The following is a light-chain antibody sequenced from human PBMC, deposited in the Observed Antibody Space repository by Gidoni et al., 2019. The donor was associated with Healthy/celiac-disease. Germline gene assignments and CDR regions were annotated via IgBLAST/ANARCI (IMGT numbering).Light chain of an antibody. V-gene: IGKV3-20*01. CDR2: GAA. CDR3: QQYGSSPPVT. CDR1: QSVSSSY. J-gene: IGKJ5*01. Sequence: EIVLSPSPGTLSLSPGERATLSCRASQSVSSSYLAWYQQKPGQAPRLLSYGAASRATGSPDRFSGSGSGTDVTLTISRLEPEDFAVYYCQQYGSSPPVTFGQGTRLEIK.